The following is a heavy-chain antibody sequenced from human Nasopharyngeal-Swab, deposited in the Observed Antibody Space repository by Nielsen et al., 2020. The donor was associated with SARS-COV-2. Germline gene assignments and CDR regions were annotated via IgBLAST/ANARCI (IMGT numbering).Heavy chain of an antibody. Sequence: WIRQPPGKGLEWVSAISGSGGSTYYADSVKGRFTISRDNSKNTLYLQMNSLRAEDTAVYYCEKDIARGGYYVDYWGQGTLVTVSS. V-gene: IGHV3-23*01. J-gene: IGHJ4*02. D-gene: IGHD3-3*01. CDR2: ISGSGGST. CDR3: EKDIARGGYYVDY.